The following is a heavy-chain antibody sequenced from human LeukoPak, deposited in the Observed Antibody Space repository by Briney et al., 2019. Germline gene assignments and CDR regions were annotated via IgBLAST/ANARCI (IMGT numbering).Heavy chain of an antibody. CDR1: GGSISSSSYY. V-gene: IGHV4-39*07. J-gene: IGHJ4*02. CDR2: IYYSGST. CDR3: ARGPLATIHETHYFDN. D-gene: IGHD4-23*01. Sequence: SETLSLTCTVSGGSISSSSYYWGWIRQPPGKGLEWIGSIYYSGSTYYNPSLKSRVTISVDTSKNQFSLKLSSVTAADTAVYYCARGPLATIHETHYFDNWGQGTLVTVSS.